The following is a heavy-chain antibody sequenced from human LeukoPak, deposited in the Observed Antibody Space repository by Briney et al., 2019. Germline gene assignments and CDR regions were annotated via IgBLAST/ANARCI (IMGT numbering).Heavy chain of an antibody. Sequence: SETLSPTCTVSGASFSSSTYYWGWIRQPPGKGLEWIGSIYYSGSTYYNPSLKSRVTMSVDTSKNQFSLKLSSVTAADTAVYYWAKPAGGISATGTRPFDYWGQGTLVTVSS. D-gene: IGHD6-13*01. J-gene: IGHJ4*02. V-gene: IGHV4-39*01. CDR1: GASFSSSTYY. CDR3: AKPAGGISATGTRPFDY. CDR2: IYYSGST.